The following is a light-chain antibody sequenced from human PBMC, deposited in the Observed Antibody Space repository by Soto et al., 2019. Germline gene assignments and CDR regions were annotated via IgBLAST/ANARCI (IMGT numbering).Light chain of an antibody. Sequence: EIVLTQSPGTLSLSPGERATLSCRASQSVRSSYLPWYQQKLGQAPRLLIYGVSNMATGIPDRFSGSGSGTDFTLTISRLESEDFAVYYCQQYGTSPRTFGQGTKVEIK. CDR2: GVS. V-gene: IGKV3-20*01. J-gene: IGKJ1*01. CDR3: QQYGTSPRT. CDR1: QSVRSSY.